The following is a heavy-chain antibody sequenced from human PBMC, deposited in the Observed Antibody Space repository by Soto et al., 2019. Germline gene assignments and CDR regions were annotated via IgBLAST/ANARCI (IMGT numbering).Heavy chain of an antibody. V-gene: IGHV3-73*01. CDR1: GFTFSGSA. D-gene: IGHD5-12*01. Sequence: GGSLRLSCAASGFTFSGSAMHWVRQASGKGLEWVGRIRSKANSYATAYAASVKGRFTISRDDSKNTAYLQMNSLKTEDTAVYYCTRTYSGYDLGVFDYWGQGTLVTVSS. CDR2: IRSKANSYAT. CDR3: TRTYSGYDLGVFDY. J-gene: IGHJ4*02.